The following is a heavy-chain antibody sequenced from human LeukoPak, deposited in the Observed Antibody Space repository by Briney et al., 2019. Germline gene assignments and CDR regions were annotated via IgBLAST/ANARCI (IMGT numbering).Heavy chain of an antibody. CDR2: ISAYNGNT. V-gene: IGHV1-18*01. CDR3: ARERSVGAIQYNWFDP. CDR1: GYTFTSYG. J-gene: IGHJ5*02. Sequence: GASVKVSCKASGYTFTSYGISWVGQAPGQGLEWMGWISAYNGNTNYAQKLQGRVTMTTDTSTSTAYMELRSLRSDDTAVYYCARERSVGAIQYNWFDPWGQGTLVTVSS. D-gene: IGHD1-26*01.